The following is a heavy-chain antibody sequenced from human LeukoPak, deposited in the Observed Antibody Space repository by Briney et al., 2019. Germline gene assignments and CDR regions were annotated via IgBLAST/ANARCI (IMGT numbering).Heavy chain of an antibody. D-gene: IGHD5-12*01. V-gene: IGHV4-38-2*02. CDR1: GYSISSGYY. CDR2: IYHSGST. Sequence: PSETLSLTCTVSGYSISSGYYWGWIRQPPGKGLEGSGSIYHSGSTYYNPSLKSRVTISVDTSKNQFSLKLSSVTAADTAVYYCARVGSGYDSLVYFDYWGQGTLVTVSS. CDR3: ARVGSGYDSLVYFDY. J-gene: IGHJ4*02.